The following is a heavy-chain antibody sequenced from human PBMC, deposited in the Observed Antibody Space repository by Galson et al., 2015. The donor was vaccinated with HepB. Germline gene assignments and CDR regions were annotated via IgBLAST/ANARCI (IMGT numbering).Heavy chain of an antibody. CDR1: GYTFTSYA. Sequence: SVKVSCKASGYTFTSYAMHWVRQAPGQRLEWMGWINAGNGNTKYSQKFQGRVTITRDTSASTAYMELSSLRSEDTAVYYCARDGGYIWGDAFDIWGQGTMVTVSS. CDR3: ARDGGYIWGDAFDI. CDR2: INAGNGNT. J-gene: IGHJ3*02. D-gene: IGHD3-16*01. V-gene: IGHV1-3*01.